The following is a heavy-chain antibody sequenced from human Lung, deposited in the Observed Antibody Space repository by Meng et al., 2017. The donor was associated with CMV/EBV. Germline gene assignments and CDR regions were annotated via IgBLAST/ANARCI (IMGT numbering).Heavy chain of an antibody. D-gene: IGHD5-24*01. CDR1: GGFIGRGGYY. CDR2: IYYTGST. Sequence: VQIEAQGPGRVGSSQAVSHTCTCSGGFIGRGGYYWCWIRQHPGKGLEWIGYIYYTGSTFSNPSLKSRVTISVDTSKIQFSLKLIPATVADTAVYYCARAAGRDGYATPTFDYWGQGTLVTVSS. V-gene: IGHV4-31*03. CDR3: ARAAGRDGYATPTFDY. J-gene: IGHJ4*02.